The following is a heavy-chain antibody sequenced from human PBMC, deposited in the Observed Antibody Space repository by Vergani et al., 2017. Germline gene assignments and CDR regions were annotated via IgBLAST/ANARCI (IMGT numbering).Heavy chain of an antibody. D-gene: IGHD1-26*01. CDR3: ARDGWELLDYFYYMDV. J-gene: IGHJ6*03. CDR2: INSDGDST. V-gene: IGHV3-74*01. CDR1: GFTFSNYW. Sequence: EVQLLESGGGLVQPGGSLRLSCTASGFTFSNYWMQWVRQAPGKGLMWVSRINSDGDSTSYADSVKGRFTISRDNAKNTLYLQMDSLRAEDTAVYYCARDGWELLDYFYYMDVWGKGTRVTVSS.